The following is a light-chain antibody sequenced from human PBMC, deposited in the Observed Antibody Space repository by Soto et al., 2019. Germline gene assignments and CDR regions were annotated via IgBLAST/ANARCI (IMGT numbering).Light chain of an antibody. CDR1: QGISSY. CDR3: PQHNTYPWT. CDR2: AAS. V-gene: IGKV1-9*01. J-gene: IGKJ1*01. Sequence: DIQLTQSPSFLSASVGDRVTITCRASQGISSYLAWYQQKPGKAPKLLIYAASTLQSGVPSRFSGSGSWTAFTLTISSLQPEDFATYYCPQHNTYPWTFGQGTKVEIK.